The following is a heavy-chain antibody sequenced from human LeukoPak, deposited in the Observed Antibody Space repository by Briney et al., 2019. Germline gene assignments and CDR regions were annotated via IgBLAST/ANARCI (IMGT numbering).Heavy chain of an antibody. J-gene: IGHJ4*02. Sequence: SETLSLTCTVSGGSISSGDYYWNWIRQPPGKGLEWIGYIYYSGSTYYNPSLKSRVTISVDTSKNQFSLKLSSVTAADTAVYYCARENGSGSEFDYWGQGTLVTVSS. CDR1: GGSISSGDYY. V-gene: IGHV4-30-4*01. D-gene: IGHD3-10*01. CDR3: ARENGSGSEFDY. CDR2: IYYSGST.